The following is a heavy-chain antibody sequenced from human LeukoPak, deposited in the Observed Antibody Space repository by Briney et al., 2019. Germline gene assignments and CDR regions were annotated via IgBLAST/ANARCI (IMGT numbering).Heavy chain of an antibody. D-gene: IGHD6-19*01. Sequence: GGSLRLSCAASGFTFSSYSMNWVRQAPGKGLEWVSYIGISSSTIDYADSVKGRFTISRDNAKNSLYLQMNSLRAEDTAVYYCARGYSSGWYIWDYYYMDVWGKGTTVTISS. CDR2: IGISSSTI. CDR1: GFTFSSYS. J-gene: IGHJ6*03. V-gene: IGHV3-48*04. CDR3: ARGYSSGWYIWDYYYMDV.